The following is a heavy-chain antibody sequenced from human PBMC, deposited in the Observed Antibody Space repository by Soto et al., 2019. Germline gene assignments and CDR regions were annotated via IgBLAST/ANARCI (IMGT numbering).Heavy chain of an antibody. CDR3: AKEGLVRGRYYYYGMDV. CDR1: GFTFSSYA. D-gene: IGHD2-2*01. Sequence: GGSLRLSCAASGFTFSSYAMSWVRQAPGKGLEWVSAISGSGGSTYYADSVKGRFTISRGNSKNTLYLQMNSLRAEDTAVYYCAKEGLVRGRYYYYGMDVWGQGTTVTVSS. J-gene: IGHJ6*02. CDR2: ISGSGGST. V-gene: IGHV3-23*01.